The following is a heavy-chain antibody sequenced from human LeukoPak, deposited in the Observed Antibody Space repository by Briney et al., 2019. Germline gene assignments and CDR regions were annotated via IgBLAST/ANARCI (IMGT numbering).Heavy chain of an antibody. D-gene: IGHD3-22*01. CDR1: GLSFSIHS. J-gene: IGHJ4*02. Sequence: GGSLRLSCAASGLSFSIHSMNWVRQAPGKGLEWVSYISSSSSTIYYADSVRGRFTISRDNAENSLYLQMNSLRADDTAMYYCARGENYYDSGGYFNWGQGTLVTVSS. CDR3: ARGENYYDSGGYFN. V-gene: IGHV3-48*01. CDR2: ISSSSSTI.